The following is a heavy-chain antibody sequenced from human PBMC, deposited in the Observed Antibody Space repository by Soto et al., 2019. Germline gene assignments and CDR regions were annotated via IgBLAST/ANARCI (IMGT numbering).Heavy chain of an antibody. D-gene: IGHD2-2*02. Sequence: ASVKVSCKASGYTFSTYGITWVRQAPGQGLDWMGWINPFKGDTNSAARFQDRVTMTTDTSTRTAYMELRSLRSDDTAVYYCARVKVPAAILGAFDLWGQGTLATVSS. CDR2: INPFKGDT. CDR1: GYTFSTYG. J-gene: IGHJ3*01. V-gene: IGHV1-18*01. CDR3: ARVKVPAAILGAFDL.